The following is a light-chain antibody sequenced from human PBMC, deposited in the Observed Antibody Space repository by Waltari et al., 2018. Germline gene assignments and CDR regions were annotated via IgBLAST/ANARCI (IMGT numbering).Light chain of an antibody. CDR3: LLYDGSDQV. V-gene: IGLV7-43*01. CDR1: AGAVTSGHY. CDR2: STT. Sequence: QTVVTLEPSLTVSPGGAVTLTCASSAGAVTSGHYPNWIQQKPGQVPRSLIHSTTNRHSWTPARFSGSLLGGKAALTLSGVQPEDEAEYYCLLYDGSDQVFGGGTKLTVL. J-gene: IGLJ3*02.